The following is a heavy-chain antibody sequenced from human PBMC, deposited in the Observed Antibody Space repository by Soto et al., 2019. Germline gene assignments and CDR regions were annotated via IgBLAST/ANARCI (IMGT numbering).Heavy chain of an antibody. Sequence: PGGCLRLSCAASGFTFSSYSMVWVRQAPGKGLEWVSYIFASSTTIYYADSVKGRFTVSRDNTQNSLFLLMNSLRAEDTAVYYCARDKDWAFDYWGRGTLVTVSS. CDR1: GFTFSSYS. V-gene: IGHV3-48*04. D-gene: IGHD3-9*01. CDR3: ARDKDWAFDY. CDR2: IFASSTTI. J-gene: IGHJ4*02.